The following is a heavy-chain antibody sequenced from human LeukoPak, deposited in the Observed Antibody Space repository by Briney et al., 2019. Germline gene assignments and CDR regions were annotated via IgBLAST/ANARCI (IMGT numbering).Heavy chain of an antibody. V-gene: IGHV3-23*01. CDR3: AKEPREYCSSTSCPNWFDS. CDR1: GFTFNNYA. D-gene: IGHD2-2*01. J-gene: IGHJ5*01. CDR2: INASGGNT. Sequence: PGGSLRLSCAASGFTFNNYAMSWVRQAPGKGLEWVSAINASGGNTYYADSVKGRFTISRDNSENTLFLQMNSLRAEDTAVYYCAKEPREYCSSTSCPNWFDSWGQGTLVNVSS.